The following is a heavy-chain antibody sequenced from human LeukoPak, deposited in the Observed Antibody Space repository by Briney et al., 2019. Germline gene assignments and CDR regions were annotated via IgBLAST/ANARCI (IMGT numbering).Heavy chain of an antibody. J-gene: IGHJ4*02. V-gene: IGHV3-48*01. CDR1: GFTFSDYS. CDR3: VRGPDWKRPFDY. D-gene: IGHD1-1*01. CDR2: ISSSSSTI. Sequence: PGGSLRLSCAASGFTFSDYSMNWVRQAPGKGLEWISYISSSSSTIYYADSVKGRFTVSRDNAKNSVYLQMNSLRVDDTAMYYCVRGPDWKRPFDYWGQGTLVTVSS.